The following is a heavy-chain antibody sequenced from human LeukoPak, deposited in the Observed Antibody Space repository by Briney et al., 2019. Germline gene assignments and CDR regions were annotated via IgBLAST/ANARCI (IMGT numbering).Heavy chain of an antibody. J-gene: IGHJ5*02. CDR2: IYTSGST. D-gene: IGHD3-3*01. CDR3: ARDLGITIFGVAPDGWFDP. Sequence: SETLSLTCTVSGGSISSYYWSWIRQPAGKGLEWIGRIYTSGSTNYNPSLKSRVTMSVDTSKNQFSLKLSSVTAADTAVYYCARDLGITIFGVAPDGWFDPWGQGTLVTVSS. CDR1: GGSISSYY. V-gene: IGHV4-4*07.